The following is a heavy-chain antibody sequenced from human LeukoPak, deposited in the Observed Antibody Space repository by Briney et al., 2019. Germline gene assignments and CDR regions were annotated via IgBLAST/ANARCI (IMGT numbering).Heavy chain of an antibody. Sequence: GGYLRLSCAASGFTFSSYAMHWVRQAPGKGLEWVAVISYDGSNKYYADSVKGRFTISRDNSKNTLYLQMNSLRAEDTAVYYCARDLIGYRAEYFQHWGQGTLVTVSS. CDR2: ISYDGSNK. V-gene: IGHV3-30-3*01. CDR1: GFTFSSYA. D-gene: IGHD3-16*02. J-gene: IGHJ1*01. CDR3: ARDLIGYRAEYFQH.